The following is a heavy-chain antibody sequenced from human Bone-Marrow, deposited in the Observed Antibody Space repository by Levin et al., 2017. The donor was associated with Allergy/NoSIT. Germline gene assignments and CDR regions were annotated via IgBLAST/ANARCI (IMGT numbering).Heavy chain of an antibody. CDR3: ARGLRDSIITFAGVIGVLGFDC. CDR2: ISYDGSNT. V-gene: IGHV3-30*04. CDR1: GYTFRTYA. J-gene: IGHJ4*01. D-gene: IGHD3-16*02. Sequence: PGGSLRLSCSASGYTFRTYAMHWVRQTPAKGLEWVAVISYDGSNTFYADSAKGRFTISRDNSKNTLYLQMSSLTVEATAVYFCARGLRDSIITFAGVIGVLGFDCWGHGTLVTVSS.